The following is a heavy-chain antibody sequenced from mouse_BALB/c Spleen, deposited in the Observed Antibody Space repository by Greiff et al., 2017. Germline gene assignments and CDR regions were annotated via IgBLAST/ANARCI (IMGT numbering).Heavy chain of an antibody. J-gene: IGHJ4*01. CDR1: GYTFTSYW. Sequence: SGTVLARPGASVKMSCKASGYTFTSYWMHWVKQRPGQGLEWIGAIYPGNSDTSYNQKFKGKAKLTAVTSTSTAYMELSSLTNEDSAVYYCTRYYYRYEAMDYWGQGTSVTVSS. CDR3: TRYYYRYEAMDY. CDR2: IYPGNSDT. D-gene: IGHD2-14*01. V-gene: IGHV1-5*01.